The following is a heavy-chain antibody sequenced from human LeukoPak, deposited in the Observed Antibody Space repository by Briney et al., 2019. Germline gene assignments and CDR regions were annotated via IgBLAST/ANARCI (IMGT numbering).Heavy chain of an antibody. J-gene: IGHJ3*02. CDR3: AKIGRKLWFGELFRDAFDI. V-gene: IGHV3-21*01. D-gene: IGHD3-10*01. CDR2: SGHGVT. CDR1: GFIFSDSS. Sequence: GGSLRLTCAASGFIFSDSSMNWVRQAPGKGLEWVSSSGHGVTYYADSVKGRFTISRDDAKNSLYLQMNSLRAEDTAVYYCAKIGRKLWFGELFRDAFDIWGQGTMVTVSS.